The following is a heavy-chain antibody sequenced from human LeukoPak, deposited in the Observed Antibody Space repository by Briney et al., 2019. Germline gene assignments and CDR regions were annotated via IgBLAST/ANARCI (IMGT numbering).Heavy chain of an antibody. CDR1: GFTFSDYW. V-gene: IGHV3-74*01. CDR2: IDTDGSSA. D-gene: IGHD4-17*01. J-gene: IGHJ4*02. Sequence: GGSLRLSCAASGFTFSDYWMHWVRQAPGKGLVWVSRIDTDGSSATYADSVKGRFTISRDNAKNTVYLQMNSLRVEDTGVYSCASALTTVTPHFHYWGQGTLVTVSS. CDR3: ASALTTVTPHFHY.